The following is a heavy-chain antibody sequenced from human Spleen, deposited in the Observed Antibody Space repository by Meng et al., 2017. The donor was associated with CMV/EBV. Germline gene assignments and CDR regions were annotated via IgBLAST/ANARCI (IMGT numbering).Heavy chain of an antibody. V-gene: IGHV3-15*01. D-gene: IGHD1-26*01. Sequence: GGSLRLSCAASGFTFTNVWMSWVRQAPGKGLEWVGRIRSKADGGATHYGAAVKDRFNISRDDSKKTLYLQMNSLQTDDTAVYYCAVVAGTTPGAFDIWGQGTMVTVSS. CDR3: AVVAGTTPGAFDI. J-gene: IGHJ3*02. CDR2: IRSKADGGAT. CDR1: GFTFTNVW.